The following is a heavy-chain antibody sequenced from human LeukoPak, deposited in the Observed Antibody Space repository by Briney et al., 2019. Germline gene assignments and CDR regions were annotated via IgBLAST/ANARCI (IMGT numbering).Heavy chain of an antibody. D-gene: IGHD3-3*01. V-gene: IGHV3-7*01. J-gene: IGHJ4*02. CDR2: VTQDGGEN. Sequence: PGGSLRLSCAASGFTFTDYWMNWVRQAPGKGLEWVASVTQDGGENHYVDSAKGRFTISRDNAKNSLYLQMNSLRAEDTAVYYCASPGFGVVIHYFGYWGQGTLVTVSS. CDR1: GFTFTDYW. CDR3: ASPGFGVVIHYFGY.